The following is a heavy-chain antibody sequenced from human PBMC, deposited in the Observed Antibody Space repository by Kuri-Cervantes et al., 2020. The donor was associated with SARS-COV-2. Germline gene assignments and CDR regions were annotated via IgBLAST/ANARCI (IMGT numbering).Heavy chain of an antibody. CDR1: GFTFSSHW. CDR2: IKQDGSEK. J-gene: IGHJ4*02. CDR3: AREAYYDFWSGYPLHFDY. V-gene: IGHV3-7*01. D-gene: IGHD3-3*01. Sequence: GESLKISCAASGFTFSSHWMSWVRQAPGKGLEWVANIKQDGSEKYYVDSVKGRFTISRDNAKNSLYLQMNSLRAEDTAVYYCAREAYYDFWSGYPLHFDYWGQGTLVTVSS.